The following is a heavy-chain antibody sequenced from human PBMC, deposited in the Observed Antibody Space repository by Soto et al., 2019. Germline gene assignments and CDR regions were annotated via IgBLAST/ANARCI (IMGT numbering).Heavy chain of an antibody. Sequence: EVQLVESGGGLVQPGGSLRLSCAASGFTVSSNYMSWVRQAPGKGLEWVSVIYSGGSTYYADSVKGRFTISRDNSKNTLYLQMNSLRAEDTAVDYCASPVLLWFGAYGMDVWGQGTTVTVSS. D-gene: IGHD3-10*01. V-gene: IGHV3-66*01. CDR2: IYSGGST. CDR1: GFTVSSNY. J-gene: IGHJ6*02. CDR3: ASPVLLWFGAYGMDV.